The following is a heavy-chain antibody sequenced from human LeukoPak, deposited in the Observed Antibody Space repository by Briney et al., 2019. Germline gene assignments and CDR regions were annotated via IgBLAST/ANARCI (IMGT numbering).Heavy chain of an antibody. D-gene: IGHD3-10*01. CDR2: ISAYNGNT. V-gene: IGHV1-18*01. CDR3: ARAEGFGEPLED. CDR1: GGTFSSYA. J-gene: IGHJ4*02. Sequence: GASVKVSCKASGGTFSSYATSWVRQAPGQGLEWMGWISAYNGNTNYAQKLQGRVTMTTDTSTSTAYMELRSLRSDDTAVYYCARAEGFGEPLEDWGQGTLVTVSS.